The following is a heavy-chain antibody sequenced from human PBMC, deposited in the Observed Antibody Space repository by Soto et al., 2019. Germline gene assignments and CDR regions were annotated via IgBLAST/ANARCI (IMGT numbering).Heavy chain of an antibody. D-gene: IGHD1-7*01. V-gene: IGHV5-51*01. Sequence: GESLKISCKGSGYSFTSYWIGWVRQMPGKGLEWMGIIYPGDSDTRYSPSFQGQVTISADKSISTAYLQWSSLKASDTAMYYCARQTGTTIIGSGMDVWGQGTTVTVSS. CDR1: GYSFTSYW. CDR2: IYPGDSDT. J-gene: IGHJ6*02. CDR3: ARQTGTTIIGSGMDV.